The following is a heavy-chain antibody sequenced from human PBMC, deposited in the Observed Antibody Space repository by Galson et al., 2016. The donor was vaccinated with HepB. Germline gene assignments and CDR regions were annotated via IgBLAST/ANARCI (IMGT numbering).Heavy chain of an antibody. V-gene: IGHV3-23*02. J-gene: IGHJ4*02. CDR2: ISDSGGRT. D-gene: IGHD3-3*01. CDR1: GFTFSDYG. Sequence: SLRLSCAASGFTFSDYGMNWVRQAPGKGLEWVAGISDSGGRTYYGDSVKDRFTISREGNILYLEIDTLRVEDTAVYYCAKGLEAHYAFWSDYYGFDFWGQGTPVTVS. CDR3: AKGLEAHYAFWSDYYGFDF.